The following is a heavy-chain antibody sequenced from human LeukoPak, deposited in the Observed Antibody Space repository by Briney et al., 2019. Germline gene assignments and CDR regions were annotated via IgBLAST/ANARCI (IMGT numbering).Heavy chain of an antibody. V-gene: IGHV4-34*01. Sequence: KPSETLSLTCAVYGGSFSGYYWSWLRQPPGKGLEWIGEINHSGSTNYNPSLKSRVTISVDTSKNQFSLKLSSVTAADTAVYYCASRRRDGYNSPPDYWGQGTLVTVSS. D-gene: IGHD5-24*01. CDR1: GGSFSGYY. CDR2: INHSGST. CDR3: ASRRRDGYNSPPDY. J-gene: IGHJ4*02.